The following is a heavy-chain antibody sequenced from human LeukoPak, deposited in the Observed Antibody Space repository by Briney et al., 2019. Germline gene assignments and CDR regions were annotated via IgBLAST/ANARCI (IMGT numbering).Heavy chain of an antibody. CDR1: GYTFTGYY. V-gene: IGHV1-2*02. CDR2: INPNSGGT. D-gene: IGHD3-10*01. J-gene: IGHJ3*02. CDR3: ARDGDYYGSGGPSGAFDI. Sequence: ASVKVSCKASGYTFTGYYMHWVRQAPGQGLEWMGWINPNSGGTNYAQKFQGRVTMTRDTSISTAYMELSRLRSDDTAVYYCARDGDYYGSGGPSGAFDIWGQGTMVTVSS.